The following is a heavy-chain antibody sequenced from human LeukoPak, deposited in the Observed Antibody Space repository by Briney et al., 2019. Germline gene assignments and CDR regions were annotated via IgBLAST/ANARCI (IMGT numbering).Heavy chain of an antibody. V-gene: IGHV1-69*13. CDR3: ARIGPLLWFGELFSDY. CDR2: IIPIFGTA. D-gene: IGHD3-10*01. Sequence: ASVKVSCKASGGTFSSYAISWVRQAPGQGLEWMGGIIPIFGTANYAQKFQGRVTITADESTSTAYMELSSLRSEDTAVYYCARIGPLLWFGELFSDYWGQGTLVTVSS. J-gene: IGHJ4*02. CDR1: GGTFSSYA.